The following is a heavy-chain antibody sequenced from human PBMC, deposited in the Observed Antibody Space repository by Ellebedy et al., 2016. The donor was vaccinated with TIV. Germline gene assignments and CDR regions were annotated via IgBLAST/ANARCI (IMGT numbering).Heavy chain of an antibody. D-gene: IGHD2-21*02. CDR1: GGSLSIYP. V-gene: IGHV1-69*04. CDR2: IIPLLDLA. Sequence: SVKVSCKASGGSLSIYPFAWVRQAPGQGLEWMGRIIPLLDLANYAQTLEDRVTITAERSTGTVYMELRSLSSDEPAVYYCARAGQCGGDCYPHWGQGTLVTVSS. CDR3: ARAGQCGGDCYPH. J-gene: IGHJ4*02.